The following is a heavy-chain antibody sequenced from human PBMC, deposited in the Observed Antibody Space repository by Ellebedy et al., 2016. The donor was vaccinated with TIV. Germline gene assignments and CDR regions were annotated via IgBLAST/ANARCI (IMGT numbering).Heavy chain of an antibody. Sequence: SETLSLXXVVSGGSVINTDYYWGWIRQPPGKGLEWIGSVFYSGTSYNNPSLNSRVTISVDTSKNQFSLTLSSITAADTAVYFCARDNHGSLDVWGQGTTVTVSS. J-gene: IGHJ6*02. D-gene: IGHD3-10*01. CDR1: GGSVINTDYY. CDR2: VFYSGTS. CDR3: ARDNHGSLDV. V-gene: IGHV4-39*07.